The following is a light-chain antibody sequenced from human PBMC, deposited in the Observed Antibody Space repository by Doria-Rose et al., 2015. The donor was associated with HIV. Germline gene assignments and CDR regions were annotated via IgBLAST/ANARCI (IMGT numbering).Light chain of an antibody. J-gene: IGKJ5*01. V-gene: IGKV3-20*01. Sequence: TQSPGTLSLSPGERATLSCRASQSFSSTYLAWYRQKPGQAPSLLIYDGSTRATGIPDRFSGSGSGTDFTLTISRLEPEDVAVYYCQQYGTSRGTFGQGTRLEIK. CDR2: DGS. CDR1: QSFSSTY. CDR3: QQYGTSRGT.